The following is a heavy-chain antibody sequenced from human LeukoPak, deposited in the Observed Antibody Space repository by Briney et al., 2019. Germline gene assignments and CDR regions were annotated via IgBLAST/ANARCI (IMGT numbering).Heavy chain of an antibody. CDR3: ARAAGRDYVWGTYSQTRDY. CDR1: GGSFSGHY. D-gene: IGHD3-16*01. J-gene: IGHJ4*02. CDR2: INHSGST. Sequence: SETLSLTCAVYGGSFSGHYWNWIRQPPGKGLEWIGEINHSGSTNYNPSLKSRVTISIDTSKNQFSLKLSSVTAADTAVYYCARAAGRDYVWGTYSQTRDYRGQGTLVTVSS. V-gene: IGHV4-34*01.